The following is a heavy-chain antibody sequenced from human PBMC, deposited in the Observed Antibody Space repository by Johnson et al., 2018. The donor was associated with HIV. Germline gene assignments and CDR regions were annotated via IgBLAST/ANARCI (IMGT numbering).Heavy chain of an antibody. CDR2: IKQDGSEK. CDR1: GFTFSSYW. V-gene: IGHV3-7*03. CDR3: ARSQPEEYSSSSDAFDI. J-gene: IGHJ3*02. D-gene: IGHD6-6*01. Sequence: VQLVESGGGLVQPGGSLRLSCAASGFTFSSYWMSWVRQAPGKGLEWVANIKQDGSEKYYVDSVKGRFTISRDNSKNTLYLQMNSLRAEDTAVYYCARSQPEEYSSSSDAFDIWGQGTMVTVSS.